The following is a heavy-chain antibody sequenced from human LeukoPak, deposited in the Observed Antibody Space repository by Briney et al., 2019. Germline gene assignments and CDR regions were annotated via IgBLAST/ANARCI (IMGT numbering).Heavy chain of an antibody. D-gene: IGHD3-10*01. Sequence: GGSLRLSCAASGFTFSSYGMHWVRQAPGKGLEWVAVIWYDGSNKYYADSVKGRFTISRDNSKNTLYLQMNSLRAEDTAVYYCAKEFYYGSGSYYFDYWGQGTLVTVSS. CDR1: GFTFSSYG. V-gene: IGHV3-33*06. CDR3: AKEFYYGSGSYYFDY. CDR2: IWYDGSNK. J-gene: IGHJ4*02.